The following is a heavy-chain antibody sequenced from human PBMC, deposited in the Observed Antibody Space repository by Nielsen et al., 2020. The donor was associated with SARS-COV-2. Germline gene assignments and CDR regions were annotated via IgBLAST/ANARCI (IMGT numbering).Heavy chain of an antibody. CDR1: GGSISSGGYY. CDR3: ARDLAAAGAPYYYGMDV. J-gene: IGHJ6*02. D-gene: IGHD6-13*01. CDR2: IYYSGST. Sequence: SETLSLTCTVSGGSISSGGYYWSWIRQHPGKGLEWIGYIYYSGSTYYNPSLKSRVTISVDTSKNQFSLKLSSVTAADTAVYYCARDLAAAGAPYYYGMDVWGQGTTVTVSS. V-gene: IGHV4-31*03.